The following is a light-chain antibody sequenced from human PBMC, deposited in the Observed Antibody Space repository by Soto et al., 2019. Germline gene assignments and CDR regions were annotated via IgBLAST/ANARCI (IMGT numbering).Light chain of an antibody. CDR3: QKYNSAPLT. J-gene: IGKJ4*01. Sequence: DIQLTQSPSFLSASVGYRVTITCRASQGISSYLAWYQQKPGKAPKLLIYAASTLQAGVPSRFSGSGSGTDFTLTISSLQPEDVAAYYCQKYNSAPLTFGGGTKVDI. CDR1: QGISSY. CDR2: AAS. V-gene: IGKV1-27*01.